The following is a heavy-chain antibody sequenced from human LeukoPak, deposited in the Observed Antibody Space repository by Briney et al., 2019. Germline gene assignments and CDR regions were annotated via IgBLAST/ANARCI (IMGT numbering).Heavy chain of an antibody. J-gene: IGHJ4*02. D-gene: IGHD1-26*01. CDR3: ARTMYITGSSDFDY. CDR1: GLTFNIYA. Sequence: GGPLRLSCAASGLTFNIYAMHWVRQAPGKGLEWVAVISYDGSKTYYADSVKGRFTISRDNSKNTLYLQMNSLRAEDTALYYCARTMYITGSSDFDYWGQGTLVTVSS. CDR2: ISYDGSKT. V-gene: IGHV3-30-3*01.